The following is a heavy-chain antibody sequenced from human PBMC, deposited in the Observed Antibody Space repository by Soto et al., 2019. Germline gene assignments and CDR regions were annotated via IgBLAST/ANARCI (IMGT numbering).Heavy chain of an antibody. J-gene: IGHJ4*02. D-gene: IGHD2-8*01. CDR3: AKCAAHSMYDRQSVHDY. Sequence: PGGSLRLSCAASGFTFSGYAMTWVRQSPGGGREWVSSISVSASNTFYADSVKVRFTISRDNSRNTLYLQMNSLRVDDTAVYYCAKCAAHSMYDRQSVHDYWGQGTLFTVSS. V-gene: IGHV3-23*01. CDR2: ISVSASNT. CDR1: GFTFSGYA.